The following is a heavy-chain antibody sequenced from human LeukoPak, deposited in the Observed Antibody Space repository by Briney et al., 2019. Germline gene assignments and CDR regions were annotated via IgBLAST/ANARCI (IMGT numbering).Heavy chain of an antibody. J-gene: IGHJ4*02. CDR3: ARDRNAWLF. V-gene: IGHV4-59*01. CDR2: IHYSGST. Sequence: SETLSLTCTVSGGSISGYYWSWIRQPPGKGLEWIGWIHYSGSTTYNPSLKSRVAISVDTSKNQFSLKLSSVTAADTAIYYCARDRNAWLFWGQGTLVTVSS. D-gene: IGHD1-1*01. CDR1: GGSISGYY.